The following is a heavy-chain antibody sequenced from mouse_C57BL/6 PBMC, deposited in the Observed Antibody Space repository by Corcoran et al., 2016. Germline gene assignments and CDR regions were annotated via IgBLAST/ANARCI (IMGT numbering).Heavy chain of an antibody. V-gene: IGHV1-62-2*01. J-gene: IGHJ3*01. CDR1: GYTVAEYT. Sequence: HVQLQRAGAELVKPGASVKLSCKASGYTVAEYTIHWGKQRYGQGLEWIGWFYPGGGSIKYNEKFKDKATLTADKSSSTVYMELSRLTSEDSAVYFCVRHEGSSYLAYWGQGTLVTVSA. CDR2: FYPGGGSI. CDR3: VRHEGSSYLAY. D-gene: IGHD1-1*01.